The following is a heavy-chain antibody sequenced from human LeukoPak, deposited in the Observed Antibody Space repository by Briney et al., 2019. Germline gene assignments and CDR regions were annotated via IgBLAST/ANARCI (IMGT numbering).Heavy chain of an antibody. D-gene: IGHD1-20*01. J-gene: IGHJ5*02. CDR1: GVIFSSYE. CDR2: ISDSGSTR. V-gene: IGHV3-48*03. Sequence: PGGSLRLSCAASGVIFSSYEMNWVRQAPGKGLEWVAYISDSGSTRSYAEPVKGRFTISRDNANNSLQLQMNSLRAEDTAVYYYARETNWKAFDPWGQGTLVTVSS. CDR3: ARETNWKAFDP.